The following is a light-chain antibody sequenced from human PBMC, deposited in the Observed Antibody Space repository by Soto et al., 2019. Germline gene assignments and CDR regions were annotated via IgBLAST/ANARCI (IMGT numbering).Light chain of an antibody. CDR1: QGIRNF. CDR3: QHLNSYPRALA. J-gene: IGKJ4*01. CDR2: AAS. V-gene: IGKV1-9*01. Sequence: DIQLTQSPSFLSASVGDRVTITCRASQGIRNFLAWYQQKLGKAPKLLIYAASTLESGVSLRFSGSGSGTEFTLTIRNLQPEDFATDYCQHLNSYPRALAFGGGTKVEI.